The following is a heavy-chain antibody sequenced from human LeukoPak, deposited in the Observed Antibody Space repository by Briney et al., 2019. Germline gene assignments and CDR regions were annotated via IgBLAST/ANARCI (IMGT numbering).Heavy chain of an antibody. CDR3: VGGYGWLPDY. CDR2: IKQDGREK. D-gene: IGHD6-19*01. Sequence: GGSLRLSCAASGSTLSELWMNWVRQAPGKGLEWVANIKQDGREKNYVDSVKGRFTISRDNAKNSAYLLMNNLRVDDTAVYYCVGGYGWLPDYWGQGTLVTVSS. CDR1: GSTLSELW. V-gene: IGHV3-7*04. J-gene: IGHJ4*02.